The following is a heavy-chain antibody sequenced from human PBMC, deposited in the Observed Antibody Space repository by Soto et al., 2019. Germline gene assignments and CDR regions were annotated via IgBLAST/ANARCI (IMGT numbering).Heavy chain of an antibody. CDR1: GGTLINYA. V-gene: IGHV1-69*06. CDR3: AREGGSYFDN. J-gene: IGHJ4*02. Sequence: QVQLVQSGAEVKKPGSSVKASCKASGGTLINYAISWVRQAPGQGLEWMGGIIPMLGTTNYAQKFQGRVTIIADKSTSTVYMELSSLRSKDTALYFCAREGGSYFDNWGQGTLVTVSS. D-gene: IGHD3-10*01. CDR2: IIPMLGTT.